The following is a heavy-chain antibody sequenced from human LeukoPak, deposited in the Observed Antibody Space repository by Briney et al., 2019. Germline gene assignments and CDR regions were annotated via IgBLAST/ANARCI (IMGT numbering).Heavy chain of an antibody. Sequence: GRSLRLSCAASGFTFSSYGMHWVRQAPGKGLEWVAVISYDGSNKYYADSVKGRFTISRDNSMNTLYLQMNSLRDDDTAVHYCAQAWRWLQLNYWGQGTLVTVSS. V-gene: IGHV3-30*18. CDR2: ISYDGSNK. J-gene: IGHJ4*02. CDR3: AQAWRWLQLNY. D-gene: IGHD5-24*01. CDR1: GFTFSSYG.